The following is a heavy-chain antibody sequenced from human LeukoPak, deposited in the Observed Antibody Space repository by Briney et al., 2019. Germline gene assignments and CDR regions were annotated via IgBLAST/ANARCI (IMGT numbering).Heavy chain of an antibody. CDR3: ARDPNGNYVGALDFQR. CDR2: ISGAGT. J-gene: IGHJ1*01. V-gene: IGHV3-23*01. CDR1: GFTFTNYA. Sequence: GGSLRLSCAASGFTFTNYAMTWVRQGPGKGLEWVSSISGAGTYYADSVKGRFTISRDNYKNTLYLQMNSLRADDTAVYYFARDPNGNYVGALDFQRWGQGTLVIVSS. D-gene: IGHD1-7*01.